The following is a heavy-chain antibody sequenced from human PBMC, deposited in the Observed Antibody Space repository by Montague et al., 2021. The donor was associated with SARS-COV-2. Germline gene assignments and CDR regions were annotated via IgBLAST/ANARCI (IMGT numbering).Heavy chain of an antibody. D-gene: IGHD1-26*01. Sequence: CAISGDSVSSNNAAWNWIRQSPSRGLEWLGRTCYRSEWYFDYAISLRGRITINPDTSKNQFSLQLDSVTLDDTAVYYCARYSYSGTYFGLNDAFDIWGQGTLDTGSS. CDR1: GDSVSSNNAA. CDR3: ARYSYSGTYFGLNDAFDI. V-gene: IGHV6-1*01. J-gene: IGHJ3*02. CDR2: TCYRSEWYF.